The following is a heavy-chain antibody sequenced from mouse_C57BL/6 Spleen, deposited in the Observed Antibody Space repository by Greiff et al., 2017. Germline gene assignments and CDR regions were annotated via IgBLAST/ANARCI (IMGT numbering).Heavy chain of an antibody. V-gene: IGHV5-17*01. CDR2: ISSGSSTI. J-gene: IGHJ4*01. CDR1: GFTFSDYG. CDR3: AGYAMDY. Sequence: DVQLVESGGGLVKPGGSLKLSCAASGFTFSDYGMHWVRQAPEKGLEWVAYISSGSSTIYYAATVKGRFTISRENAKNTLFLQMTSLRSEDTAMYYCAGYAMDYWGQGTSVTVSS.